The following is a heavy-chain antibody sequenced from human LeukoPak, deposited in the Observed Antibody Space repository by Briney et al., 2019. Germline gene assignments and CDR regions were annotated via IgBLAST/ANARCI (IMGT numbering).Heavy chain of an antibody. D-gene: IGHD3-9*01. CDR1: GYTLTELS. V-gene: IGHV1-24*01. CDR2: FDPEDGET. Sequence: GASVKVSCKGSGYTLTELSMHWVRQAPGKGLEWVGGFDPEDGETIYAQEFQGRVTMTEDTSTDTAYMELSSLRSEDTAVYYCATTPSYDILTGWYYFDYWGQGTLVTVSS. CDR3: ATTPSYDILTGWYYFDY. J-gene: IGHJ4*02.